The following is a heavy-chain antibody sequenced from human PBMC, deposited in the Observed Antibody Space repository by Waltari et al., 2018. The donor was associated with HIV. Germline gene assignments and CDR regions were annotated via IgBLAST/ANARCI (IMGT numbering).Heavy chain of an antibody. CDR2: INTNTGNP. CDR3: ASGNSYSSGWRIDY. J-gene: IGHJ4*02. Sequence: QVQMEQSGSELKKPGASVKVSCKASGYTFTSYAMNWVRQAPGQGLEWMGWINTNTGNPPFAQGFTGRFVFSLDTSGSTAYLQISSLKAEDTAVYYCASGNSYSSGWRIDYWGQGTLVTVSS. CDR1: GYTFTSYA. V-gene: IGHV7-4-1*02. D-gene: IGHD6-19*01.